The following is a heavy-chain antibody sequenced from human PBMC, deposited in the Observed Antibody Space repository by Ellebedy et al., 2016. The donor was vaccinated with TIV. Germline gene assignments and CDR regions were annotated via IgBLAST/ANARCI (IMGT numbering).Heavy chain of an antibody. D-gene: IGHD4-23*01. CDR2: IIPVFGVA. CDR3: AKPGTGGNADDPPEF. Sequence: AASVKVSRKTSGGIFSSFAINWVRQAPGHGLEWLGRIIPVFGVADYSPKFQDRVSITADKSTTTAYMELTSLTSEDTAVYYCAKPGTGGNADDPPEFWGQGTLVTVSP. V-gene: IGHV1-69*04. J-gene: IGHJ4*02. CDR1: GGIFSSFA.